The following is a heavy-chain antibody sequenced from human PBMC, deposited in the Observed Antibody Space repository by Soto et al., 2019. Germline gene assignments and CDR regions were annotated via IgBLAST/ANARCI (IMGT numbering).Heavy chain of an antibody. CDR1: GGTFSSYA. D-gene: IGHD3-3*01. J-gene: IGHJ6*02. CDR2: IIPIFGTA. V-gene: IGHV1-69*12. CDR3: ARAYDFWSGYPPSYYYGMDV. Sequence: QVQLVQSGAEVKKPGSSVKVSCKASGGTFSSYAISWVRQAPGQGLEWMGGIIPIFGTANYAQKFQGRVTITADDSTSTAYMELSSLRSEDTAVYYCARAYDFWSGYPPSYYYGMDVWGQGTTVTVSS.